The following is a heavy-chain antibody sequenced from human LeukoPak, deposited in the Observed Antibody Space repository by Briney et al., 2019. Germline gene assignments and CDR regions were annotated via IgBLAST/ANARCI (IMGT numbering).Heavy chain of an antibody. CDR3: ARDYYDSSGYYYPFGY. V-gene: IGHV3-30-3*01. CDR2: ISYDGSNK. J-gene: IGHJ4*02. D-gene: IGHD3-22*01. Sequence: GRSLRLSCAASGFTFSSYAMHWVRQAPGKGLEWVAVISYDGSNKYYADSVKGRFTISRDNSKNTLYLQMNSLRAEDTAVYYCARDYYDSSGYYYPFGYWGQGTLVTVSS. CDR1: GFTFSSYA.